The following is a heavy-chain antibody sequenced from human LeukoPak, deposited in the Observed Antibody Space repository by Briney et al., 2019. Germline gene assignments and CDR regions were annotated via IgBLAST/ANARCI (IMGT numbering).Heavy chain of an antibody. CDR2: ISYDGSNK. Sequence: GGSLRLSCAASGFTFSSYGMHWVRQAPGKGLEWVAVISYDGSNKYYADSVKGRFTISRDNSKNTLYLQMNSLRAEDTAVYYCAKDRGWPIDYWGQGTLVTVSS. J-gene: IGHJ4*02. V-gene: IGHV3-30*18. CDR3: AKDRGWPIDY. D-gene: IGHD6-19*01. CDR1: GFTFSSYG.